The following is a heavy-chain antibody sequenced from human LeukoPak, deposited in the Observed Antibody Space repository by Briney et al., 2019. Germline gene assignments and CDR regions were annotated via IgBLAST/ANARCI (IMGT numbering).Heavy chain of an antibody. J-gene: IGHJ6*02. CDR1: GFTFSSYA. V-gene: IGHV3-30*04. CDR2: ISYDGSKN. CDR3: ARDFQKSSIFPYYGMDV. Sequence: GGSLRLSCAASGFTFSSYAMHWVRQAPGKGLEWVAVISYDGSKNYYADSVKGRFTISRDNSKNTLYLQMNSLRTADTAVYYCARDFQKSSIFPYYGMDVWGQGTTVTVSS. D-gene: IGHD3-9*01.